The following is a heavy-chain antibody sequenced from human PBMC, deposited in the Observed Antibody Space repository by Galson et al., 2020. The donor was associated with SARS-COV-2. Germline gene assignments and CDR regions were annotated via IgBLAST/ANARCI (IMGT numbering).Heavy chain of an antibody. J-gene: IGHJ1*01. CDR3: ARGPAYYYDSSGHYTRPSVHFQH. Sequence: SQTLSLTCTVSGGSISRSSSYWGWIRQPPGKGLEWLGGFYYNGNTHYNPSLKSRVTISVDTSKNQFSLKLTSVTAADTVVDYCARGPAYYYDSSGHYTRPSVHFQHCGQGTLVTVSS. CDR2: FYYNGNT. D-gene: IGHD3-22*01. V-gene: IGHV4-39*07. CDR1: GGSISRSSSY.